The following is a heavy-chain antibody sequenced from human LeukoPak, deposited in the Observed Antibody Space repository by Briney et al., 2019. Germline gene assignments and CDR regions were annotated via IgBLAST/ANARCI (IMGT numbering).Heavy chain of an antibody. CDR1: EFSVGSNY. J-gene: IGHJ4*02. CDR3: AKERGCGIGSCARIPDY. Sequence: GGSLRLSCAASEFSVGSNYMTWVRQAPGKGLEWVSLIYSGGSTYYADSVKGRFTISRDNSKNTLYLQLNSLRAEDTAVYYCAKERGCGIGSCARIPDYWGQGTLVTASS. D-gene: IGHD2-15*01. CDR2: IYSGGST. V-gene: IGHV3-66*01.